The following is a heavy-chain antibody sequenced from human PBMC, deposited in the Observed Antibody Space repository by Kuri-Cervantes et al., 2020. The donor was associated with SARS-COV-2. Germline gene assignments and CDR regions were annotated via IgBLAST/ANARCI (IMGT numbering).Heavy chain of an antibody. V-gene: IGHV1-18*04. CDR2: ISAYNGNT. D-gene: IGHD1-7*01. Sequence: GESLKISCRASGYTFTRYGISWVRQAPGQGLEWMGWISAYNGNTNYAQKFQGRVTMTTDTSTSTAYMELRSLRSDDAAVYYCAKVPGDGYNWNYSPLFDYWGQGTLVTVSS. CDR3: AKVPGDGYNWNYSPLFDY. J-gene: IGHJ4*02. CDR1: GYTFTRYG.